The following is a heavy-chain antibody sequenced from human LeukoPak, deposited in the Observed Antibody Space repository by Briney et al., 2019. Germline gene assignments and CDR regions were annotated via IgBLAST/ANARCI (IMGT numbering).Heavy chain of an antibody. V-gene: IGHV3-21*04. Sequence: GRSLRLSCAASGFTFSSYSMNWVRQAPGKGLEWVSSISSSSSYIYYADSVKGRFTISRDDSKNTLSLQMNSLRVEDTAVYYCARDLAWGAFDYWGQGTMVTVSS. CDR1: GFTFSSYS. D-gene: IGHD7-27*01. CDR2: ISSSSSYI. CDR3: ARDLAWGAFDY. J-gene: IGHJ4*02.